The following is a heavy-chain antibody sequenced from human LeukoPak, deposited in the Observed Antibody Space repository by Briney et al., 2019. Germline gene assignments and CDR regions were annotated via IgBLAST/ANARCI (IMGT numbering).Heavy chain of an antibody. CDR3: AGGGRIRILSY. CDR2: ISSNGGST. CDR1: GFTFSSYA. J-gene: IGHJ4*02. V-gene: IGHV3-64*01. D-gene: IGHD2-15*01. Sequence: GGSLRLSCAASGFTFSSYAMHWVRQAPGKGLEYVSAISSNGGSTYYANSVKGRFTISRDNSKNTLYLQMGSLRAEDMAVYYCAGGGRIRILSYRGQGTLVTVSS.